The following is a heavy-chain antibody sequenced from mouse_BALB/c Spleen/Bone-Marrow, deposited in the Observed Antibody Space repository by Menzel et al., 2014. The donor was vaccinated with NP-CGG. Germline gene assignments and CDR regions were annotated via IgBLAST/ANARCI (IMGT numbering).Heavy chain of an antibody. Sequence: VKLQESAAELARPGASVKMSCKASGYTFTSYTMHWVEQRPGQGLEWIGYINPSSGYTEYNQKFKDKTTLTADKSSSTAYMQLSSLTSEDSAVYYCANYYGSSYGYFDVWGAGTTVTVSS. D-gene: IGHD1-1*01. CDR3: ANYYGSSYGYFDV. CDR1: GYTFTSYT. J-gene: IGHJ1*01. V-gene: IGHV1-4*02. CDR2: INPSSGYT.